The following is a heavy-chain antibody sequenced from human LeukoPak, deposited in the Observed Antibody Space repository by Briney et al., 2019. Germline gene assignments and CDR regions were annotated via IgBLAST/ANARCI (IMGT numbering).Heavy chain of an antibody. J-gene: IGHJ3*02. CDR3: AKEKYSSSWYSAFDI. CDR1: GFTFSIYR. V-gene: IGHV3-74*01. Sequence: PGGSLRLSCAASGFTFSIYRMHWVRQAPGKGLVWLSLINTDGSSTIYADSVKGRLTLSRHHAKNSLYLQMNSLRAEATALYYCAKEKYSSSWYSAFDIWGQGTMVTVSS. CDR2: INTDGSST. D-gene: IGHD6-13*01.